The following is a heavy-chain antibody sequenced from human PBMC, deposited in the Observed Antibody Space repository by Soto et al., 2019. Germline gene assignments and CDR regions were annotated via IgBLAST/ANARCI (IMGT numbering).Heavy chain of an antibody. CDR2: ISAYNGNT. J-gene: IGHJ4*02. CDR3: AIVGHSGKNLYYDILTGYYTYFDY. V-gene: IGHV1-18*01. CDR1: GYTFTSYG. Sequence: QVQLVQSGAEVKKPGASVKVSCKASGYTFTSYGISWVRQAPGQGLEWMGWISAYNGNTNYAQKLQGRVTMTTDTSTSTAYMEVRRLRSYDTAVYYCAIVGHSGKNLYYDILTGYYTYFDYWGQGTLVTVSS. D-gene: IGHD3-9*01.